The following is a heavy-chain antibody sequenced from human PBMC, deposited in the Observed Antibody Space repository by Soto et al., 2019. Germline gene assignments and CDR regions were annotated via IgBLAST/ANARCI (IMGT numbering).Heavy chain of an antibody. D-gene: IGHD3-10*01. Sequence: EVQLVESGGGLVQPGGSLRLSCAASGFTFSSYWMHWVRQAPGKGLGWVSRIKSDGSNINYADSVKGRFTLSRDNAKNTLYLQMNSLRAEDTAIYYCARGGFSGSGSFIQGDYWGQGTLVTVSS. V-gene: IGHV3-74*01. CDR3: ARGGFSGSGSFIQGDY. J-gene: IGHJ4*02. CDR1: GFTFSSYW. CDR2: IKSDGSNI.